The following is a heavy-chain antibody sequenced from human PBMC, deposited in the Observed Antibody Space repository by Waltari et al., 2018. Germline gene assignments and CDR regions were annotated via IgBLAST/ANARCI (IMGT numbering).Heavy chain of an antibody. CDR1: GYTFTSYG. J-gene: IGHJ3*02. CDR3: ARDGERITIFYWASLEAFDI. Sequence: QVQLVQSGAEVKKPGASVKVSCKASGYTFTSYGISWVRQAPGQGLEWMGWISANNGNTNYAQKLQGRVTMTTDTTTSTAYMRLRSLRSDDTAVYYCARDGERITIFYWASLEAFDIWGQGTMVTVSS. V-gene: IGHV1-18*01. CDR2: ISANNGNT. D-gene: IGHD3-3*01.